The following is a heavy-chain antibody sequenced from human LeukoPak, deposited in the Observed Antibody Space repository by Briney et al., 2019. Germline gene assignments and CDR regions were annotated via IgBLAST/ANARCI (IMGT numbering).Heavy chain of an antibody. Sequence: ASVKVSCKASGYTFTGYSIHWVRQAPGQGLEWMGWINLKSGGTNYAQKFQARVTMTRDTSISTAYMELSRLRSDDTAVYYCARELGRNAFDIWGQGTMVTVSS. CDR2: INLKSGGT. CDR3: ARELGRNAFDI. D-gene: IGHD7-27*01. CDR1: GYTFTGYS. V-gene: IGHV1-2*02. J-gene: IGHJ3*02.